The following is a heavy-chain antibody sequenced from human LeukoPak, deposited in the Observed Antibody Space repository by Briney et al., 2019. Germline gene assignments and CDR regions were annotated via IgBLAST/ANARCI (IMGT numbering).Heavy chain of an antibody. Sequence: KPSETLSLTCTVSGGSISSGGYYWSWIRQHPGKGLEWIGYTYYSGSTYYNPSLKSRVTISVDTSKNQFSLKLSSVTAADTAVYYCARAGPIVLMVYASPHWFDPWGQGTLVTVSS. J-gene: IGHJ5*02. CDR1: GGSISSGGYY. CDR3: ARAGPIVLMVYASPHWFDP. D-gene: IGHD2-8*01. CDR2: TYYSGST. V-gene: IGHV4-31*03.